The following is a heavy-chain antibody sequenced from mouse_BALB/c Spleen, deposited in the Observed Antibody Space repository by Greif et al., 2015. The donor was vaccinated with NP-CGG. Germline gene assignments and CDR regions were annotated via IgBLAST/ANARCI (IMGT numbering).Heavy chain of an antibody. J-gene: IGHJ4*01. CDR1: GFSLTSYG. CDR3: ARHEENVYAMDY. V-gene: IGHV2-6-1*01. Sequence: QVQLQQSGPGLVAPSQSLSITCTISGFSLTSYGVHWVRQPPGKGLEWLVVIWSDGSTTYNSALKSRLSISKDNSKSQVFLKMNSLQTDDTAMYYCARHEENVYAMDYWGQGTSVTVSS. CDR2: IWSDGST.